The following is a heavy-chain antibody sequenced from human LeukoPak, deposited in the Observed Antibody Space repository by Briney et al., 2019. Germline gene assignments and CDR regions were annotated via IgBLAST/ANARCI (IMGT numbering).Heavy chain of an antibody. D-gene: IGHD5-18*01. CDR3: AKTGGYSYGTPIDY. J-gene: IGHJ4*02. Sequence: GGSLRLSCAASGFTFSSYEMNWVRQAPGKGLEWVSYISSSGSTIYYADSVKGRFTISRDNSKNTLYLQMNSLRAEDTAVYYCAKTGGYSYGTPIDYWGQGTLVTVSS. CDR2: ISSSGSTI. V-gene: IGHV3-48*03. CDR1: GFTFSSYE.